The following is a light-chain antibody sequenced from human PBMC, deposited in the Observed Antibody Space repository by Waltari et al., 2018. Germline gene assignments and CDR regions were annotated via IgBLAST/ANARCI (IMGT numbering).Light chain of an antibody. Sequence: QSALTQPASVSGSPGQSITISCTGTSSDVGGYNYVSLYQQHPGKAPKLMIYEVSNRPSGVSNRFSASKSGNTASLTISGLQAEDEADYYCSSYTSSSTLVVFGGGTKLTVL. J-gene: IGLJ2*01. V-gene: IGLV2-14*01. CDR2: EVS. CDR1: SSDVGGYNY. CDR3: SSYTSSSTLVV.